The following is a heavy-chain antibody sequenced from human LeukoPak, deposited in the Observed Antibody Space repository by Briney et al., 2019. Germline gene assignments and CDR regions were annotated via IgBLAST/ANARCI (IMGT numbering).Heavy chain of an antibody. D-gene: IGHD3-22*01. Sequence: SETLSLTCSVSGSSITTDFYWAWIRQPPGKGLEGIADMWHTGSAYFNPSLKSRVTMSVDTSKNQLSLRLTSVTAADTAVYFCSRRKYAYDRNGFYTENFFDTWGLGTLVTVSP. CDR3: SRRKYAYDRNGFYTENFFDT. V-gene: IGHV4-38-2*01. CDR1: GSSITTDFY. CDR2: MWHTGSA. J-gene: IGHJ4*02.